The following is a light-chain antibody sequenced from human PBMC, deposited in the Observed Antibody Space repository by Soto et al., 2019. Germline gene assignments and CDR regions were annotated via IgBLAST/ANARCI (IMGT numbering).Light chain of an antibody. V-gene: IGKV3D-15*01. CDR3: QQYNTWPRT. CDR1: QSVNSN. Sequence: EIVMTQSPATLSVSPGERATLSCRASQSVNSNLAWYQQRPGQAPSLLIYGAFNRATNISARFSGSGSGTESALTLTSLQSEDFAFYYCQQYNTWPRTFGQGTKVEIK. J-gene: IGKJ1*01. CDR2: GAF.